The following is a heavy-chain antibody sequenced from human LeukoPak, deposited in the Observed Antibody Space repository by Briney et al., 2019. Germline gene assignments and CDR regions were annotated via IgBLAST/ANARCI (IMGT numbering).Heavy chain of an antibody. CDR1: GFTFSSYE. J-gene: IGHJ3*02. Sequence: GGSLGLSCAASGFTFSSYEMNWVRQAPGKGLEWVSYISSSGSTIYYADSVKGRFTISGDNAKNSLYLQMNSLRAEDTAVYYCARGTYDYVWGSPDAFDIWGQGTMVTVSS. CDR3: ARGTYDYVWGSPDAFDI. D-gene: IGHD3-16*01. V-gene: IGHV3-48*03. CDR2: ISSSGSTI.